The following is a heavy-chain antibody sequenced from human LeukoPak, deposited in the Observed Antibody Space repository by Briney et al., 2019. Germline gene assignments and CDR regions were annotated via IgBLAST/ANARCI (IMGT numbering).Heavy chain of an antibody. J-gene: IGHJ3*02. CDR2: IYSGGST. CDR3: ARAYSSSWYGDAFDM. D-gene: IGHD6-13*01. CDR1: GIPVSSNY. V-gene: IGHV3-53*01. Sequence: GGSLRLSCAASGIPVSSNYMSWVRQAPGRGLEWVSVIYSGGSTYYADSVKGRFTISRDNSKNTLYLQMNSLRAEDTAVYYCARAYSSSWYGDAFDMWSQGTMVTVSS.